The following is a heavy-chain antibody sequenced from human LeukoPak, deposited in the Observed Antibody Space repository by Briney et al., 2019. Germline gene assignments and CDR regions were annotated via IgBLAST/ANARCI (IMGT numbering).Heavy chain of an antibody. CDR3: ARAMVRGVRPPYYYYYYMDV. D-gene: IGHD3-10*01. J-gene: IGHJ6*03. V-gene: IGHV1-69*13. CDR1: GGTFSSYA. Sequence: SVKVSCKASGGTFSSYAISWVRQAPGQGLEWMGGIIPIFGTANYAQKFQGRVTITADESTSTAYMELSSLRSENTAVYYCARAMVRGVRPPYYYYYYMDVWGKGTTVTVSS. CDR2: IIPIFGTA.